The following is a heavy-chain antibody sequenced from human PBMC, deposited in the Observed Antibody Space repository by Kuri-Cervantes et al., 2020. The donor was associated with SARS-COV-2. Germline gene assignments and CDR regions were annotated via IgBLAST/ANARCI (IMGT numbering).Heavy chain of an antibody. CDR3: ARDVGGIAVVPPIILGGGDH. J-gene: IGHJ4*02. D-gene: IGHD2-2*02. V-gene: IGHV4-61*09. Sequence: SETLSLTCTVSGGSISSGSYYWSWIRQPAGKGLEWIGYIYTSGSTNYNPSLESRVTISVDTSKNQFSLNLKSVTAADTAVYYCARDVGGIAVVPPIILGGGDHWGQGTLVTVSS. CDR2: IYTSGST. CDR1: GGSISSGSYY.